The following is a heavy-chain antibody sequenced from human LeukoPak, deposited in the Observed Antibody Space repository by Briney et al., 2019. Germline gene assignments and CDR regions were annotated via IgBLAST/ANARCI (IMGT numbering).Heavy chain of an antibody. CDR3: TSGYSQLDWYFDL. D-gene: IGHD5-18*01. Sequence: GGSLRLSCAASGFTVSSNYMSWVRQAPGKGLEWVSVIYSGGSTYYADSVKGRFTISRHNSKNTLYLQMNSLRTEDTAVYYCTSGYSQLDWYFDLWGRGTLVTVSS. J-gene: IGHJ2*01. CDR1: GFTVSSNY. CDR2: IYSGGST. V-gene: IGHV3-53*04.